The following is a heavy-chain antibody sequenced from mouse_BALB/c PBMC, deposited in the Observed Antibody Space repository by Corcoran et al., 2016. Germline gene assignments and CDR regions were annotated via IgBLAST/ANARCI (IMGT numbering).Heavy chain of an antibody. D-gene: IGHD2-1*01. CDR1: GFDFSRYW. V-gene: IGHV4-1*02. CDR3: GRLGYYGNYAY. CDR2: INPDSSRI. Sequence: EVKLLESGGGLVQPGGSLKLSCAASGFDFSRYWMRLVRQAAGKGLELIGEINPDSSRINYTPSLKDKFIISKDNAKNTLILQMSKVSAEDTALYYAGRLGYYGNYAYWGQGTVVTFSA. J-gene: IGHJ3*01.